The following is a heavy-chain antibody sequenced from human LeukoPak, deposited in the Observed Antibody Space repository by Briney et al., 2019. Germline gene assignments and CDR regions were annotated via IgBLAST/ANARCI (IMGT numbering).Heavy chain of an antibody. Sequence: SETLSLTCTVSGGSISSSSSYWGWIRQPPGKGLEWIGSIYYSGSTYYNPSLKSRVTISVDTSKNQFSLKLSSVTAADTAVYYCARRRPPAMVDYWGQGTLVTVSS. CDR2: IYYSGST. V-gene: IGHV4-39*01. CDR3: ARRRPPAMVDY. J-gene: IGHJ4*02. CDR1: GGSISSSSSY. D-gene: IGHD5-18*01.